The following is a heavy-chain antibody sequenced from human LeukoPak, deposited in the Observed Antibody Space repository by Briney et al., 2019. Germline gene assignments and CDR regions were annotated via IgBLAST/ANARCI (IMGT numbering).Heavy chain of an antibody. V-gene: IGHV3-11*01. CDR1: AFTFSDHY. J-gene: IGHJ4*02. CDR3: ARATGKNYFDY. D-gene: IGHD1-1*01. Sequence: PGGSLRLSCAASAFTFSDHYMSWIHQAPGKGLEWVSYISNTGDTMYYPDSVKGRFTTSRDNARNSLYLQMNSLRADDTAVYYCARATGKNYFDYWGQGTLVTVSS. CDR2: ISNTGDTM.